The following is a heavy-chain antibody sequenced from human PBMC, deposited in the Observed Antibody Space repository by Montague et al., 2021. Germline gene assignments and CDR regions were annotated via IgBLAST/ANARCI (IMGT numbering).Heavy chain of an antibody. D-gene: IGHD3-22*01. V-gene: IGHV3-30-3*01. J-gene: IGHJ5*02. CDR1: GFTFSTFH. CDR3: ARWRVYYDSSGYAA. CDR2: ISHDGSNK. Sequence: SLRLSCAASGFTFSTFHMHWVRQAQGQGLEWVALISHDGSNKYYADSVRGRFTVSRDNSKNTLYLQTSSLRADDTAVYYCARWRVYYDSSGYAAWGRGTLVTVSS.